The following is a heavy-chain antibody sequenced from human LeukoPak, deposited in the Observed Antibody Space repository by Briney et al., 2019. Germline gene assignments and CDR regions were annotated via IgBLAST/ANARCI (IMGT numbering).Heavy chain of an antibody. J-gene: IGHJ4*02. D-gene: IGHD6-19*01. CDR1: GFTFSSYG. Sequence: PGGSLRLSCAASGFTFSSYGMHWVRQAPGNGLEWVAFIRYDGSNKYYADSVKGRFTISRDNSKNTLYLQMNSLRAEDTAVYYCAKDLYSSGWYNPLWFDYWGQGTLVTVSS. CDR3: AKDLYSSGWYNPLWFDY. CDR2: IRYDGSNK. V-gene: IGHV3-30*02.